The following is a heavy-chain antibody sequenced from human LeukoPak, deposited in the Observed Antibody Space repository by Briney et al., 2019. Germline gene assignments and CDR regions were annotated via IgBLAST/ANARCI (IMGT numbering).Heavy chain of an antibody. V-gene: IGHV3-21*01. CDR2: ISSSSSYI. D-gene: IGHD3-22*01. CDR1: GFTFSTNG. Sequence: GGSLRLSCAASGFTFSTNGMNWVRQAPGKGLEWVSSISSSSSYIYYADSVKGRFTISRDNAKNSLYLQMNSLRAEDTAVYYCARDWDYYDSSGYYGVFDYWGQGTLVTVSS. CDR3: ARDWDYYDSSGYYGVFDY. J-gene: IGHJ4*02.